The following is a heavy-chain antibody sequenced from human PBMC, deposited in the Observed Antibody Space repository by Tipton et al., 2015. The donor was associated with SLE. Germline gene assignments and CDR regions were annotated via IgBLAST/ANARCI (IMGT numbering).Heavy chain of an antibody. Sequence: QSGAEVKKPGSSVKVSCKPSGGTFSSHAISWVRQAPGQGLEWMGRFIPMFGTASYIQKFQGRLTIVADEFTSTVYMELSSLRSEDTAVYYCAGVIYSYGYECFDSWGQGTLVTVSS. CDR3: AGVIYSYGYECFDS. CDR2: FIPMFGTA. CDR1: GGTFSSHA. D-gene: IGHD5-18*01. V-gene: IGHV1-69*13. J-gene: IGHJ4*02.